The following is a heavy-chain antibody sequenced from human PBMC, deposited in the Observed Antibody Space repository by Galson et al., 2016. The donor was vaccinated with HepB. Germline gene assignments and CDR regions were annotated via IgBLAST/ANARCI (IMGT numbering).Heavy chain of an antibody. Sequence: LRLSCAASGFTFNYYGMIWVRQAPGKGLEWVSFISSHNSNTYYADSVNGRFTISRDNAYNSLYLQMNSLRVEDTAVYYCVRGAGGYAPHFDYWGQGTLVTVSS. CDR1: GFTFNYYG. CDR2: ISSHNSNT. V-gene: IGHV3-21*01. D-gene: IGHD5-12*01. J-gene: IGHJ4*02. CDR3: VRGAGGYAPHFDY.